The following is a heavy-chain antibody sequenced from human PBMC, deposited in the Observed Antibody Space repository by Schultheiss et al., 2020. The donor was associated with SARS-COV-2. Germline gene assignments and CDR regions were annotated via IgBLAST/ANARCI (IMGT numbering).Heavy chain of an antibody. V-gene: IGHV4-59*01. D-gene: IGHD1-7*01. CDR2: IYYSGST. CDR3: ARGGITGTTSLGLFDY. J-gene: IGHJ4*02. CDR1: GGSISSYY. Sequence: SETLSLTCTVSGGSISSYYWSWIRQPPGKGLEWIGYIYYSGSTNYNPSLKSRVTISVDTSKNQFSLKLSSVTAADTAVYYCARGGITGTTSLGLFDYWGQGTLVTVSS.